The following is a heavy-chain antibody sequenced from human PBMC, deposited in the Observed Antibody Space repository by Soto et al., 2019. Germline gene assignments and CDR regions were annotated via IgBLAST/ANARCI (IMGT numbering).Heavy chain of an antibody. Sequence: QVQLVQSGAEVKEPGSSVKVSCKASGGSLSNYGISWVRQAPGQGLEWMGGILPVFGTANYAQKFQGRVTITPAESTIIVYMHVTSLKSHDPAVYYCARGAATTIVFSTYYAMDVWVPGTTVTVSS. D-gene: IGHD2-15*01. CDR1: GGSLSNYG. V-gene: IGHV1-69*05. CDR2: ILPVFGTA. CDR3: ARGAATTIVFSTYYAMDV. J-gene: IGHJ6*02.